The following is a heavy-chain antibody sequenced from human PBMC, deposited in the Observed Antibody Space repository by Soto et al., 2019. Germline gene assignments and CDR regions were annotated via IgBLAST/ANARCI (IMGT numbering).Heavy chain of an antibody. D-gene: IGHD5-12*01. CDR3: ARASKSGYDLNWFDP. Sequence: SETLSLTCTVSGGSISSGDYYWSWIRQPPGKGLEWIGYIYYSGSTYYNPSLKSRVTISVDTSKNQFSLKLSSVTAADTAVYYCARASKSGYDLNWFDPWGPGTLVTVSS. J-gene: IGHJ5*02. V-gene: IGHV4-30-4*01. CDR1: GGSISSGDYY. CDR2: IYYSGST.